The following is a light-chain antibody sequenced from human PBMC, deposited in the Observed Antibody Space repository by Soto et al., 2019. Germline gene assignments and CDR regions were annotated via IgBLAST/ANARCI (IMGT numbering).Light chain of an antibody. CDR1: SSNIGAGYD. Sequence: QSVLTQPPSVSGAPGQRVTISCTGSSSNIGAGYDVHWYQQLPGTAPKLLMYGNSNRPSGVPDRFSGSKSGTSASLAITGLQAEDEADYSCQSYDSSLSGYVFGGGTKVTVL. V-gene: IGLV1-40*01. J-gene: IGLJ2*01. CDR2: GNS. CDR3: QSYDSSLSGYV.